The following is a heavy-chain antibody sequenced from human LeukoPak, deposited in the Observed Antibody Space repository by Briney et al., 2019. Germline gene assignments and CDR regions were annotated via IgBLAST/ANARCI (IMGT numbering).Heavy chain of an antibody. D-gene: IGHD1-14*01. CDR2: INQGGSDK. V-gene: IGHV3-7*01. Sequence: GGSLRLSCAASGFTFSGHWMSWVRQAPGKGLEWVANINQGGSDKYYVDSVKGRFTISRDNANNLLYMQMNSLRGEDTAVYYCTRDRSRAEDDWGQGTLVTVSS. CDR1: GFTFSGHW. J-gene: IGHJ4*02. CDR3: TRDRSRAEDD.